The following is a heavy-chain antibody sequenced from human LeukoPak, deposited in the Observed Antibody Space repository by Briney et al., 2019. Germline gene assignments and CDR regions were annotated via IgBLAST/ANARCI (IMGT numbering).Heavy chain of an antibody. Sequence: SQTLSLTCAISGDSASSNSAAWNWIRQSPSRGLEWLGRTYYRSKWYNDYAESVKSRITINPDTSKNQFSLQLNSVTPEDTAVYYCARGLATGYGFRTFDYWGQGTLVTVSS. J-gene: IGHJ4*02. CDR2: TYYRSKWYN. CDR3: ARGLATGYGFRTFDY. D-gene: IGHD5-12*01. V-gene: IGHV6-1*01. CDR1: GDSASSNSAA.